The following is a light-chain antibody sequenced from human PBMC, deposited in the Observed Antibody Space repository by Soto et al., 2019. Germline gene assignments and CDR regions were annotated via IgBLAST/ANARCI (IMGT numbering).Light chain of an antibody. Sequence: EIVLTQSPGTLSLSPGERATLSCRASQSVSSSYSAWYQQKPGQAPRLLIYGASSRATGIPDRFSGSGSGTDFSLTISRLEPEYFAAYYCQQYGSSPMYTFGQGTKLQIK. CDR2: GAS. CDR3: QQYGSSPMYT. V-gene: IGKV3-20*01. J-gene: IGKJ2*01. CDR1: QSVSSSY.